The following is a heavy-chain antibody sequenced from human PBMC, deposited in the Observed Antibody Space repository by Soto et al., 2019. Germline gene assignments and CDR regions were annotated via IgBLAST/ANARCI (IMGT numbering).Heavy chain of an antibody. CDR2: VSSTGSS. J-gene: IGHJ5*02. V-gene: IGHV4-4*07. D-gene: IGHD6-13*01. CDR3: ARGVPAAGTDWFDP. CDR1: GGSISNYY. Sequence: NPSETLSRTCTVSGGSISNYYWGWIRQSAEKRLEWIGRVSSTGSSYYNPSLKSRVTISVDTSKNQVSLNLTSVTAADTAVYYCARGVPAAGTDWFDPWGQGTLVTVSS.